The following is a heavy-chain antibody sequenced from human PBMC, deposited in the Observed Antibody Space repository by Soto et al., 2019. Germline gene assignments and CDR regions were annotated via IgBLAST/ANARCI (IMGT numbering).Heavy chain of an antibody. J-gene: IGHJ6*03. CDR3: TTISHCYDFWSGYQNYYMDV. CDR2: IKSKTDGGTT. D-gene: IGHD3-3*01. CDR1: GFTFSNAW. Sequence: GGSLRLSCAASGFTFSNAWMSWVRQAPGKGLEWVGRIKSKTDGGTTDYAAPAKGRFTISRDDSKNTLYLQMNSLKTEDTAVYYCTTISHCYDFWSGYQNYYMDVWGKGTTVTVSS. V-gene: IGHV3-15*01.